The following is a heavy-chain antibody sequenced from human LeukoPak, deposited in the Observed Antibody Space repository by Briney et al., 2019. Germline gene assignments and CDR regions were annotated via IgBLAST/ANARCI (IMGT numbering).Heavy chain of an antibody. CDR2: MKQDGSEK. Sequence: GGSLRLSCAASGFTFSSYWMSWVRQAPGKGLEWVAIMKQDGSEKYYVDSVKGRFTISRDNAKNSLYLQMNSLRAEDTAVYYCARDPGSGSYYPRPYWGQGTLVTVSS. V-gene: IGHV3-7*01. CDR1: GFTFSSYW. D-gene: IGHD1-26*01. J-gene: IGHJ4*02. CDR3: ARDPGSGSYYPRPY.